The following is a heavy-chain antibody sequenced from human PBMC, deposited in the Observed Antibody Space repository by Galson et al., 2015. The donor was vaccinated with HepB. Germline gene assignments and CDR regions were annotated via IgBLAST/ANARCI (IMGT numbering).Heavy chain of an antibody. Sequence: SETLSLTCAVSGGSISSSNWWSWVRQPPGKGLEWIGEIYHSGSTNYNPSLKSRVTISVDKSKNQFSLKLSSVTAADTAVYYCASQTGRRRELRFLEWLTHSPTPDYWGQGTLVTVSS. D-gene: IGHD3-3*01. CDR3: ASQTGRRRELRFLEWLTHSPTPDY. CDR1: GGSISSSNW. J-gene: IGHJ4*02. V-gene: IGHV4-4*02. CDR2: IYHSGST.